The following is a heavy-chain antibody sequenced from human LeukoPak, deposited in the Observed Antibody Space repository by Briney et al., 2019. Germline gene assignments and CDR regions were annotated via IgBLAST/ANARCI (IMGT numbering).Heavy chain of an antibody. D-gene: IGHD4-11*01. CDR2: IATAGDT. V-gene: IGHV3-13*01. J-gene: IGHJ4*02. CDR3: ARGPNSDYPC. CDR1: GFTFSSYD. Sequence: PGGSLRLSCAASGFTFSSYDMHWVRQGIGKGLEWVSAIATAGDTFYSGSVKGRFTISRDISKNTLYLQMNSLRPEDTAVYYCARGPNSDYPCWGQGTLVTVSS.